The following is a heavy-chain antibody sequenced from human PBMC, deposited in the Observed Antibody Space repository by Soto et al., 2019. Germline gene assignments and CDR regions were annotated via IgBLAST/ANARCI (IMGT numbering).Heavy chain of an antibody. CDR2: ISSSGSAI. CDR1: GFTFSDYY. D-gene: IGHD2-2*01. J-gene: IGHJ4*02. CDR3: ARDRCSSTSCYEAQGAFDY. Sequence: GGSLRLSCAASGFTFSDYYMSWIRQAPGKGLEWVSYISSSGSAIYYADSVKGRFTISRDNAKNSLYLQMNSLRAEDTAVYYCARDRCSSTSCYEAQGAFDYWGQGTLVTVSS. V-gene: IGHV3-11*01.